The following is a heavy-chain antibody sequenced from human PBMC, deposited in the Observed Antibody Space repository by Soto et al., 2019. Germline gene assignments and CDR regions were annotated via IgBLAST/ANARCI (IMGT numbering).Heavy chain of an antibody. V-gene: IGHV5-10-1*01. CDR2: IDPSDSYT. Sequence: GESLKISCKGSGYSFTSYWISWVRQMPGKGLEWMGRIDPSDSYTNYSPSFQGHVTISADKSISTAYLQWSSLKASDTAMYYCASNRGSYSQAFDYWGQGTPVTVS. CDR1: GYSFTSYW. CDR3: ASNRGSYSQAFDY. D-gene: IGHD1-26*01. J-gene: IGHJ4*02.